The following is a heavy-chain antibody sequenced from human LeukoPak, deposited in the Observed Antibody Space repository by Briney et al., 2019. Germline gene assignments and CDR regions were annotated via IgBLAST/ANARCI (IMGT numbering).Heavy chain of an antibody. Sequence: PGGSLRLSCVASGFTFNNYAMTWVRQAPGKGLEWVSSISASGGNTYYSDYVKGRFTISRDNSKNTLYLQMNSLRVEDTAVYYCAKDWPSEWQQLPDYDAVDIWGQGMMVSVSS. D-gene: IGHD6-13*01. J-gene: IGHJ3*02. CDR2: ISASGGNT. CDR3: AKDWPSEWQQLPDYDAVDI. V-gene: IGHV3-23*01. CDR1: GFTFNNYA.